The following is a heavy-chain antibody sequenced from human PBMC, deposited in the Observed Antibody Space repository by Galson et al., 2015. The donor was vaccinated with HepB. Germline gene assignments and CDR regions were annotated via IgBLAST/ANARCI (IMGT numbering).Heavy chain of an antibody. CDR1: GYTFTNYG. Sequence: SVKVSCKASGYTFTNYGINWVRQAPGQGLEWMGWINNYYGHTKYAQNFQGRVTMTTDTSTSTAYMELRSLRSDDTAIYYCARDWRRYCSNTNCYPLEVWGQGTLVTVSS. CDR3: ARDWRRYCSNTNCYPLEV. CDR2: INNYYGHT. D-gene: IGHD2-2*01. J-gene: IGHJ4*02. V-gene: IGHV1-18*04.